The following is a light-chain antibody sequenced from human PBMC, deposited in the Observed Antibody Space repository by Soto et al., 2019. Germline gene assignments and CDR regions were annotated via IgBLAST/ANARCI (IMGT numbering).Light chain of an antibody. CDR2: LSSDGSH. V-gene: IGLV4-69*01. Sequence: QSVLTQSPSASASLGASVKLTCTLSSGHSSYAIAWHQQQPEKGPRYLMKLSSDGSHSKGDGIPDRFSGSSSGAERYLTIPRPQSENGADYSCQPGDPGARVVSGGGPQRPAL. CDR3: QPGDPGARVV. CDR1: SGHSSYA. J-gene: IGLJ2*01.